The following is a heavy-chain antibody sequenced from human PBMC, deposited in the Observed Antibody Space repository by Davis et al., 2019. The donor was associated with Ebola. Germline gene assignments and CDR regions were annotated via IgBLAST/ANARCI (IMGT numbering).Heavy chain of an antibody. V-gene: IGHV3-30*02. CDR3: ARGKFTVVRGALDY. Sequence: GESLKISCAASGFTFRNYGMHWVRQAPGKGLEWVAFIRHDGSNEYYADSVKGRFTISRDNAKNSLYLQMNSLRTEDTAVYYCARGKFTVVRGALDYWGQGALVTVSS. CDR2: IRHDGSNE. J-gene: IGHJ4*02. D-gene: IGHD3-10*01. CDR1: GFTFRNYG.